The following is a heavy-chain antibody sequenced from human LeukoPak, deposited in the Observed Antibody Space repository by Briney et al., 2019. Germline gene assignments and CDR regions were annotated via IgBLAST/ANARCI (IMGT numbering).Heavy chain of an antibody. Sequence: GGSLRLSCAASGFTFSSYAMSWVRQAPGKGLEWVSAITGGGSTTYYADSVKGRFTISRDNSKNTLYLQMNSLRAEDTASYYCARESPVAATGRSWFDSWGQGTLVTVSS. CDR3: ARESPVAATGRSWFDS. J-gene: IGHJ5*01. V-gene: IGHV3-23*01. D-gene: IGHD6-13*01. CDR2: ITGGGSTT. CDR1: GFTFSSYA.